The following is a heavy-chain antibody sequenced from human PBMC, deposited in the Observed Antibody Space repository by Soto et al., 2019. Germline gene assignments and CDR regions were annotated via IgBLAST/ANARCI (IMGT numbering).Heavy chain of an antibody. CDR2: MSIGGEKT. D-gene: IGHD1-1*01. CDR3: ARWNGYGDL. CDR1: GFSFSDYS. Sequence: EVQVFESGGGLVQPGGSLRLSCAASGFSFSDYSMAWVRQTPEKGLEWVSGMSIGGEKTFYIDSVKGRFIVSRESSRDTVYFQMNRLRVEDTAVYYCARWNGYGDLWGQGTLVTVSS. V-gene: IGHV3-23*01. J-gene: IGHJ4*02.